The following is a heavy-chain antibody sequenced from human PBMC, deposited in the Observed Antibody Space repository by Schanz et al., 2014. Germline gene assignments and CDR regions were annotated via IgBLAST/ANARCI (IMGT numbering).Heavy chain of an antibody. CDR1: GFTFSDYY. J-gene: IGHJ4*02. V-gene: IGHV3-11*06. Sequence: QLQLVESGGGLVKPGGSLRLSCAASGFTFSDYYMSWIRQAPGKGLEWVSYISHNSHYTNYADSVKGRFTISRDTAENSVYLQMNSLRAEDTAVYYCARDGYRNGRPFDHWGQGTRVTVSA. D-gene: IGHD5-18*01. CDR3: ARDGYRNGRPFDH. CDR2: ISHNSHYT.